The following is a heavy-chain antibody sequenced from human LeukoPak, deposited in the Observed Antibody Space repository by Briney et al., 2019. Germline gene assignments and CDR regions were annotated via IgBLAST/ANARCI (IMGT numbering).Heavy chain of an antibody. V-gene: IGHV3-73*01. J-gene: IGHJ6*02. CDR2: IRSKANSYAT. CDR3: TTPIAAAGYYYGMDV. CDR1: GFTFSGSA. Sequence: GSLRLSCAASGFTFSGSAMHWVRQAPGKGLEWVGRIRSKANSYATAYAASVKGRFTISRDDSKNTAYLQMNSLKTEDTAVYYCTTPIAAAGYYYGMDVWGQGTTVTVSS. D-gene: IGHD6-13*01.